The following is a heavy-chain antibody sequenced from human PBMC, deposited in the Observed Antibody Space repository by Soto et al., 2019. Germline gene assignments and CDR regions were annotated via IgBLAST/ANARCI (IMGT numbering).Heavy chain of an antibody. CDR2: INPSGGST. J-gene: IGHJ5*02. CDR3: ARDFLVGYYDFWSGYSDNWFDP. V-gene: IGHV1-46*01. Sequence: ASVKVSCKASGYTFTSYYMHWVRQAPGQGLEWMGIINPSGGSTSYAQKFQGRVTMTRDTSTSTVYMELSSLRSEDTAVHYCARDFLVGYYDFWSGYSDNWFDPWGQGTLVTVSS. CDR1: GYTFTSYY. D-gene: IGHD3-3*01.